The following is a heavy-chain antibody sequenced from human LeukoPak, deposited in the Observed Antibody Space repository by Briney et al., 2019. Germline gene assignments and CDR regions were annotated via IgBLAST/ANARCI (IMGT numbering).Heavy chain of an antibody. J-gene: IGHJ4*02. D-gene: IGHD2-8*01. CDR3: ARGYCTNGVRYWDHFDY. V-gene: IGHV5-51*01. Sequence: GESLKISCKGSGYSFTSYWIGWVRQMPGKGLEWMGIIYPGDSDTRYSPSFRGQVTISADKSISTAYLQWTSLKASDTAMYYSARGYCTNGVRYWDHFDYWGQGTLVTVSS. CDR1: GYSFTSYW. CDR2: IYPGDSDT.